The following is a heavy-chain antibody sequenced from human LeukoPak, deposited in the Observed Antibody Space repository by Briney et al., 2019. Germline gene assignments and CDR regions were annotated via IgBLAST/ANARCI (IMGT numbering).Heavy chain of an antibody. CDR2: IFGSGGSA. V-gene: IGHV3-23*01. CDR1: GFTFGSYA. CDR3: AKTTTGYSSGRYPAWPIDY. J-gene: IGHJ4*02. D-gene: IGHD2-15*01. Sequence: PGESLRLSCAASGFTFGSYAMYWVRQAPGKGQEWVSGIFGSGGSAHYADSVKGRFTISRDNSKNTVYLQMDSLRAEDTAIYYCAKTTTGYSSGRYPAWPIDYWGQGTLVTVSS.